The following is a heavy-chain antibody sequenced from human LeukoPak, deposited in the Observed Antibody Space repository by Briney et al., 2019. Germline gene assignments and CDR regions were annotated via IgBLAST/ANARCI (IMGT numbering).Heavy chain of an antibody. Sequence: GGSLRLSCAASGFTFSSYAMSWVRQAPGKGLEWVSSLSTDGSGPSYADSVRGRFTISRDNSKNTLYLQMSSLKGEDTAVYYCAELGITMIGGVWGKGTTVTISS. CDR1: GFTFSSYA. J-gene: IGHJ6*04. CDR3: AELGITMIGGV. V-gene: IGHV3-23*03. D-gene: IGHD3-10*02. CDR2: LSTDGSGP.